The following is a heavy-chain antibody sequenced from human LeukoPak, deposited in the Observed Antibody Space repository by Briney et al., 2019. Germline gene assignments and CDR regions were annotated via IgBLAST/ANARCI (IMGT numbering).Heavy chain of an antibody. CDR2: YIPLFGTA. CDR1: GGTFSNYI. D-gene: IGHD1-1*01. J-gene: IGHJ3*02. Sequence: GSSVKVSSKASGGTFSNYIISWVRQAPGQGLEWMGGYIPLFGTATCAQSFQGRVTIHTDESTSTGYMELRSLRPEDTAVYYCARQLEGLASRWDAFDIWGQGTLVIVSS. V-gene: IGHV1-69*05. CDR3: ARQLEGLASRWDAFDI.